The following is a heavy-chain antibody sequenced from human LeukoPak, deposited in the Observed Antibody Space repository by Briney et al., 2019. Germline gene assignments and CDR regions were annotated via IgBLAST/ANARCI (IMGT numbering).Heavy chain of an antibody. Sequence: ASVKVSCKASGYTFTGYYMHWVRQAPGQGLEWMGWINPNSGGTNYAQKFQGWVTMTRGTSISTAYMELSRLRSDDTAVYYCARDRGGSGSYSSVCDYWGQGTLVTVSS. CDR2: INPNSGGT. J-gene: IGHJ4*02. D-gene: IGHD1-26*01. V-gene: IGHV1-2*04. CDR1: GYTFTGYY. CDR3: ARDRGGSGSYSSVCDY.